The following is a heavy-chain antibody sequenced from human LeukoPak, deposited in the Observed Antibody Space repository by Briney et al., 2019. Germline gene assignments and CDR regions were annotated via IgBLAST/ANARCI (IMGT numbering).Heavy chain of an antibody. J-gene: IGHJ6*03. CDR3: ARDGAPTFLEDYYYYYYMDV. CDR1: GGSISSYY. D-gene: IGHD3-3*02. CDR2: IYTSGST. Sequence: SETLSLTCTVSGGSISSYYWSWIRQPAGKGLEWIGRIYTSGSTNYNPSLKSRVTMSVDTSKNQFSLKLSSVTAADTAVYYCARDGAPTFLEDYYYYYYMDVWGKGTTVTVSS. V-gene: IGHV4-4*07.